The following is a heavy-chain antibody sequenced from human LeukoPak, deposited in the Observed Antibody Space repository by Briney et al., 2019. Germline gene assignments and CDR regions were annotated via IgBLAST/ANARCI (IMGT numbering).Heavy chain of an antibody. J-gene: IGHJ4*02. CDR3: ARVRGGGYSYEPYFDY. V-gene: IGHV4-59*01. D-gene: IGHD5-18*01. CDR2: IYYSGST. CDR1: GGSISSYY. Sequence: SETLSLTCTVSGGSISSYYWSWIRQPPGKGLEWIGYIYYSGSTNYNPSLKSRVTISVDTSKNQFSLKLSSVTAADTAVYYCARVRGGGYSYEPYFDYWGQGTLVTVSS.